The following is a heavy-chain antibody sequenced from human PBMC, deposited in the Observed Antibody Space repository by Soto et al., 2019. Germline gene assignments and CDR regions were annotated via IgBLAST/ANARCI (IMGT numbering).Heavy chain of an antibody. CDR1: GTTFDSFT. CDR2: FVPMFGSA. CDR3: AREDDTTGHYSWFDP. D-gene: IGHD3-9*01. J-gene: IGHJ5*02. Sequence: SVKVSCKPSGTTFDSFTFSWVRQAPGQGLEWMGGFVPMFGSASIAQRFQGRVRITADASTGTGFMELSDLRSEDSAIYYCAREDDTTGHYSWFDPWGPGTLVTAPQ. V-gene: IGHV1-69*13.